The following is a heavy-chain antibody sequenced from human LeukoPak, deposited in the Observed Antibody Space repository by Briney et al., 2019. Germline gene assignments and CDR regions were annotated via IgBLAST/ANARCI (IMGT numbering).Heavy chain of an antibody. CDR3: AKWAVAGQRTFYYFDY. CDR1: GFTFSSYA. D-gene: IGHD2/OR15-2a*01. J-gene: IGHJ4*02. Sequence: QPGGSLRLSCAASGFTFSSYAMSWVRQAPGKGLEWVSAISGSGGSTYYADSVKGRFTISRDNSKNTLYLQMNSLRAEDTAVYYCAKWAVAGQRTFYYFDYWGQGTLVTVSS. CDR2: ISGSGGST. V-gene: IGHV3-23*01.